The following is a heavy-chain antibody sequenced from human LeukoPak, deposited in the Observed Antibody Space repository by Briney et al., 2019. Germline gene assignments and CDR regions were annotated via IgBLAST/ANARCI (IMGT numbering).Heavy chain of an antibody. CDR2: IRSKANSYAT. Sequence: GGSLRLSCAASGFTFSGSAMHWVRQASGKGLEWVGRIRSKANSYATAYAASVKGRFTISRDDSKNTLYLQMNSLKTEDTAVYYCTTDDYSNYDLVYWGQGTLVTVSS. CDR1: GFTFSGSA. J-gene: IGHJ4*02. CDR3: TTDDYSNYDLVY. D-gene: IGHD4-11*01. V-gene: IGHV3-73*01.